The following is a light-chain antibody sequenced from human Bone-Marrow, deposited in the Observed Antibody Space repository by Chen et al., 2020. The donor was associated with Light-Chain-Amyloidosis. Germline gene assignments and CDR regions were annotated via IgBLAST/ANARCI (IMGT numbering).Light chain of an antibody. CDR3: GTWDYSQSVFV. J-gene: IGLJ1*01. CDR2: DND. CDR1: SSNIGKSY. Sequence: QSVLTQPPSVSAAPGQTVTISCSGSSSNIGKSYVSWYQQFPGTAPKLLIYDNDKRPSGIPDRFSGSKSGTSATLGITGLQTGDEADYYCGTWDYSQSVFVFGTGTEVTVL. V-gene: IGLV1-51*01.